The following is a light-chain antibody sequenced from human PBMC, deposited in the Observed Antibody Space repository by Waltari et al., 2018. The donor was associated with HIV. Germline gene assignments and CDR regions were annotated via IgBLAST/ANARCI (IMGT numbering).Light chain of an antibody. Sequence: QSVLTQPPSASGTPGQRVTISCSGGSSNIGRAPVNWYQHLPGTTPKLLIYTTNRRPSGVPDRCSGSKSGTSASLAISGLQSEDEADYYCASWDGSLNGWVFGGGTKLTVL. CDR1: SSNIGRAP. CDR2: TTN. J-gene: IGLJ3*02. CDR3: ASWDGSLNGWV. V-gene: IGLV1-44*01.